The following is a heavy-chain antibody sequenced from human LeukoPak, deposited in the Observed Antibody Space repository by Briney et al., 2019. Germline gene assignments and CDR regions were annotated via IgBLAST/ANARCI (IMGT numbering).Heavy chain of an antibody. CDR3: ARDPQVRIASAGKAYYYYGMDV. Sequence: ASVKVSCKASGYTFTSYGISWVRQAPGQGLEWMGWISAYNGNTNYAQKLQGRVTMTTDTSTSTAYMELRSLRSDDTAVYYCARDPQVRIASAGKAYYYYGMDVWGQGTTVTVSS. CDR1: GYTFTSYG. V-gene: IGHV1-18*01. D-gene: IGHD6-13*01. J-gene: IGHJ6*02. CDR2: ISAYNGNT.